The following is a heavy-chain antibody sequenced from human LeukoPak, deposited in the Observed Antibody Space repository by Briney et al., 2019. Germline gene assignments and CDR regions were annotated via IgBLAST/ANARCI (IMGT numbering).Heavy chain of an antibody. V-gene: IGHV4-30-2*01. D-gene: IGHD2-15*01. CDR1: GGSISSGGYS. Sequence: PSETLSLTCAVSGGSISSGGYSWSWIRQPPGKGLAWIGYIYHSGSTYYNPSLKSRVTISVDRSKNQFSLKLSSVTAADTAVYYCARARGSSRFDPWGQGTLVTVSS. CDR3: ARARGSSRFDP. J-gene: IGHJ5*02. CDR2: IYHSGST.